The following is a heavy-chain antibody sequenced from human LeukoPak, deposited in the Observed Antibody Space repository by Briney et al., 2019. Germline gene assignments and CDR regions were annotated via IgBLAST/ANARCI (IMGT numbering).Heavy chain of an antibody. J-gene: IGHJ4*02. Sequence: SETLSLTCAVYGGSFSGYYWSWIRQPPGKGLEWIGEINHSGSTNYNPSLKSRVTISVDTSKNQFSLKLSSVTAADTAVYYCARGRVRIRTVTTQRLYYFDYRGQGTLVTVSS. V-gene: IGHV4-34*01. CDR1: GGSFSGYY. CDR2: INHSGST. CDR3: ARGRVRIRTVTTQRLYYFDY. D-gene: IGHD4-17*01.